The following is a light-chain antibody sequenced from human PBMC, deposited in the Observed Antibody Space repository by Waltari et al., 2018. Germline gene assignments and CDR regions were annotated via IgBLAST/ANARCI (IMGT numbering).Light chain of an antibody. J-gene: IGKJ1*01. Sequence: EIVLTQSPGTASLSPGERVTLACRASQSVGSSSLAWYQQKPGQAPRLVIYRASRRATGIPARFSGSGSGTDFSLTISRLGPEDFAVYYCQQHGTLPATFGQGTKVEIK. CDR3: QQHGTLPAT. CDR1: QSVGSSS. CDR2: RAS. V-gene: IGKV3-20*01.